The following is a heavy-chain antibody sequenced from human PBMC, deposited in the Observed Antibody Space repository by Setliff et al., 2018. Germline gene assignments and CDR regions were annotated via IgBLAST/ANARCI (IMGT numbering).Heavy chain of an antibody. J-gene: IGHJ4*02. D-gene: IGHD6-6*01. Sequence: GSLRLSCAASGFTFSNDWMSWVRQPPGKGLEWIGEIYHSGSTNYNPSLKSRVTISIDTSKDQFSLKLISMTAADTAVYYCARGRNIAARLLDSWGQGTLVTVSS. CDR3: ARGRNIAARLLDS. CDR1: GFTFSNDW. CDR2: IYHSGST. V-gene: IGHV4-4*02.